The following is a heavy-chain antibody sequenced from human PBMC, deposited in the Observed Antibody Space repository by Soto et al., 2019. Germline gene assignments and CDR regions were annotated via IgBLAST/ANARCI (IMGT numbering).Heavy chain of an antibody. D-gene: IGHD3-22*01. Sequence: QVQLQESGPGLVKPSETLSLTCAVSGDSISSYYCMWIRQPPGKGLESIGYLYYGRSANYNPSLKSRVPLSVDTSTNQCPLPLSSMTAADTPVYYCALRSMAVVPEYWGQGALVTVSS. CDR2: LYYGRSA. V-gene: IGHV4-59*01. CDR1: GDSISSYY. J-gene: IGHJ4*02. CDR3: ALRSMAVVPEY.